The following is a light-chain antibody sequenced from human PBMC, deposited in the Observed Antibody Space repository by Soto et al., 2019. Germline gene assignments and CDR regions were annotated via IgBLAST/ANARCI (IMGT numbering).Light chain of an antibody. CDR3: QQYGTSPWT. J-gene: IGKJ1*01. CDR2: GAS. Sequence: IVMTQSPGTLSLSPGEIATLSCIASQSVTGSYLAWYQQTPGQAPRLLIHGASSRASDIPDRFSASGSGTDFTLTISRLEPEDFAVYYCQQYGTSPWTFGQGTKVDIK. CDR1: QSVTGSY. V-gene: IGKV3-20*01.